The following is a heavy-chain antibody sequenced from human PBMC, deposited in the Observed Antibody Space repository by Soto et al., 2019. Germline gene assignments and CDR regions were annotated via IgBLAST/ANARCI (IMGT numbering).Heavy chain of an antibody. CDR1: GGSISSYY. CDR3: ARAAAAAGRYFDY. D-gene: IGHD6-13*01. Sequence: SETLSLTCTGSGGSISSYYWSWIRQPPGKGLEWIGYIYYSGSTNYNPSLKSRVTISVDTSKNQFSLKLSSVTAADTAVYYCARAAAAAGRYFDYWGQGTLVTVSS. CDR2: IYYSGST. V-gene: IGHV4-59*01. J-gene: IGHJ4*02.